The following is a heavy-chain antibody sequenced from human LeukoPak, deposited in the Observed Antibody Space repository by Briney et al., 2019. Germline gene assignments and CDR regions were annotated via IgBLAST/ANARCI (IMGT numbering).Heavy chain of an antibody. Sequence: SVKVSCKASEGTFSSYAISWVRQAPGQGLEWMGGIIPIFGTANYAQKFRGRVTITTDESTSTAYMELSSLRSEDTAVYYCASSPGRGTPGDRYYFDYWGQGTLVTVSS. V-gene: IGHV1-69*05. CDR3: ASSPGRGTPGDRYYFDY. J-gene: IGHJ4*02. CDR2: IIPIFGTA. CDR1: EGTFSSYA. D-gene: IGHD3-16*01.